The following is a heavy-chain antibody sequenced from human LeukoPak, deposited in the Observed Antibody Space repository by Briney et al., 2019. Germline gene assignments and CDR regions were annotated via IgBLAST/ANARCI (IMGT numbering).Heavy chain of an antibody. J-gene: IGHJ5*02. Sequence: SGTLSLTCAVSGGSISSSNWWSWVRQPPGKGLEWIGEIYHSGSTNYNPSLKSRVTISVDKSKNQFSLKLSSVTAADTAVYYCAREGDYDSSGYYYRWFDPWGQGTLVTVSS. D-gene: IGHD3-22*01. CDR1: GGSISSSNW. CDR2: IYHSGST. V-gene: IGHV4-4*02. CDR3: AREGDYDSSGYYYRWFDP.